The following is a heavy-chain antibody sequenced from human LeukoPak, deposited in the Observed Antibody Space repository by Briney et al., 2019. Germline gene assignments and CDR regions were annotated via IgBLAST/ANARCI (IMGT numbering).Heavy chain of an antibody. CDR2: ISGSGGST. V-gene: IGHV3-23*01. D-gene: IGHD6-19*01. CDR1: GFTFSSYG. J-gene: IGHJ4*02. CDR3: AKDRIAVARPVPSDY. Sequence: GGSLRLSCAASGFTFSSYGMHWVRQAPGKGLEWVSAISGSGGSTYYADSVKGRFTISRDNSKNTLYLQMNSLRAEDTAVYYCAKDRIAVARPVPSDYWGQGTLVTVSS.